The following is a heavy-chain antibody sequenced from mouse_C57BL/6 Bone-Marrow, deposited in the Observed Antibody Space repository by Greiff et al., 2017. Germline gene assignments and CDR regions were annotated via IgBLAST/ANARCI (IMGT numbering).Heavy chain of an antibody. CDR3: ARSGGFDY. V-gene: IGHV1-76*01. Sequence: QVHVKQSGAELVRPGASVKLSCKASGYTFTDYYINWVKQRPGQGLVWIARIYPGSGNTYYNEKFNGKATLTAEKSSSTADMQLSSLTSEDSAVYFCARSGGFDYWGQGTTLTVSS. CDR2: IYPGSGNT. CDR1: GYTFTDYY. D-gene: IGHD3-1*01. J-gene: IGHJ2*01.